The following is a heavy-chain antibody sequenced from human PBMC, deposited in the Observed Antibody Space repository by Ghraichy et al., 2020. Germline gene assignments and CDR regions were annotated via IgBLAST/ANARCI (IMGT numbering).Heavy chain of an antibody. CDR1: GFTFSDYY. CDR3: ARDCSGGSCYSAYYYYGMDV. D-gene: IGHD2-15*01. J-gene: IGHJ6*02. Sequence: GGSLRLSCAASGFTFSDYYMSWIRQAPGKGLEWVSYISSSGSTIYYADSVKGRFTISRDNAKNSLYLQMNSLRAEDTAVYYCARDCSGGSCYSAYYYYGMDVWGQGTTVTVSS. CDR2: ISSSGSTI. V-gene: IGHV3-11*01.